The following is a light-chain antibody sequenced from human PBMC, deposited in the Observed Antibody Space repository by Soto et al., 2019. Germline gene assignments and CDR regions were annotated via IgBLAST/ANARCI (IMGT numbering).Light chain of an antibody. CDR2: AAS. CDR3: QQLNNYPLT. Sequence: DIQLTQSPSFLSASVGDRVTITCRASQGISSYLAWYQQKPGRAPKLLIYAASTLQSGVQSRFSGSGSGTEFTLTISGLPPEDFATYYCQQLNNYPLTFGGGTKVEI. V-gene: IGKV1-9*01. J-gene: IGKJ4*01. CDR1: QGISSY.